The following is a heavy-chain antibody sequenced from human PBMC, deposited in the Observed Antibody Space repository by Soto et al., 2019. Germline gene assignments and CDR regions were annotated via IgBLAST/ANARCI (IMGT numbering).Heavy chain of an antibody. CDR2: ISDGGTT. J-gene: IGHJ5*02. CDR1: GGSTSGFW. CDR3: ARHGWPVQGVGSYWFDP. D-gene: IGHD6-19*01. Sequence: SETLSLTCTVSGGSTSGFWGTWIRQPPGKGLEWIAAISDGGTTAYNPALKGRVTISVDTSKRQFSLKLIFVTAADTAVYYCARHGWPVQGVGSYWFDPWGQGTLVTVSS. V-gene: IGHV4-59*01.